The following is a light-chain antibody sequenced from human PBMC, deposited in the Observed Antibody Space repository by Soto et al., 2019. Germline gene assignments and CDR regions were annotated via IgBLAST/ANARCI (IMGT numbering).Light chain of an antibody. J-gene: IGKJ2*01. CDR2: AAS. CDR3: QLYGSATPRYT. V-gene: IGKV3-20*01. CDR1: QSVSSNY. Sequence: EIVLTQSPGTLYLSPGERATLSCRASQSVSSNYLAWYQQKRGQAPRLLIYAASARATGIPDRFSGSGSGTDFALTISRREPEALEFDVCQLYGSATPRYTFGQGTKLEIK.